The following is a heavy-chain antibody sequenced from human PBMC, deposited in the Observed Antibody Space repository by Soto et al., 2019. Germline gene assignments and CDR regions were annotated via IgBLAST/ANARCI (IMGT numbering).Heavy chain of an antibody. J-gene: IGHJ5*02. Sequence: SDTLSLTCTVAGGSISSYYWSWLRPPAGKGLEWIGRIYTSGSTNYNPSIKSRVTMSVDTSKNQFSLKLSSVTAADTAVYYCARDRYYDSSGYLNWFDPWGQGTLVNVSS. CDR3: ARDRYYDSSGYLNWFDP. D-gene: IGHD3-22*01. V-gene: IGHV4-4*07. CDR2: IYTSGST. CDR1: GGSISSYY.